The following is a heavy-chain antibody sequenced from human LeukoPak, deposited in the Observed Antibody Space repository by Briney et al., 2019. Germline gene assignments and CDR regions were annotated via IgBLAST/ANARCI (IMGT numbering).Heavy chain of an antibody. J-gene: IGHJ5*02. CDR2: IYYSGST. D-gene: IGHD4-17*01. CDR1: GGSISSYY. CDR3: ARATRSWFDP. V-gene: IGHV4-59*01. Sequence: SETLSLTCTVSGGSISSYYWSWIRQPPGKGLEWIGYIYYSGSTNYNPSFKSRVTISVDTSKNQFSLKLSSVTASDTAVYFCARATRSWFDPWGLGTLVTVSS.